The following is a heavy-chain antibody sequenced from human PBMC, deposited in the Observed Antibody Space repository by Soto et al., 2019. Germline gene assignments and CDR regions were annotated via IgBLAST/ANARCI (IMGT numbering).Heavy chain of an antibody. CDR1: YY. D-gene: IGHD1-7*01. V-gene: IGHV4-59*01. CDR3: ARSELELLDFDY. Sequence: YYWSWIRQPPGKGLEWIGYIYYSGSTNYNPSLKSRVTISVDTSKNQFSLKLSSVTAADTAVYYCARSELELLDFDYWGQGTLVTVSS. J-gene: IGHJ4*02. CDR2: IYYSGST.